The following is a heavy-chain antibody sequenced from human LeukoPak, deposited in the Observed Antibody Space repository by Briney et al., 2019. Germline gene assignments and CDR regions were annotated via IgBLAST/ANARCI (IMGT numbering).Heavy chain of an antibody. D-gene: IGHD6-13*01. CDR3: ARDDVAAPVGP. J-gene: IGHJ5*02. CDR1: GGSISSSSYY. CDR2: IYYSGST. V-gene: IGHV4-39*07. Sequence: SETLSLTCTVSGGSISSSSYYWGWIRQPPGKGLEWIGSIYYSGSTYYNPSLKSRVTISVDTSKNQFSLKLSSVTAADTAVYYCARDDVAAPVGPWGQGTLVTVSS.